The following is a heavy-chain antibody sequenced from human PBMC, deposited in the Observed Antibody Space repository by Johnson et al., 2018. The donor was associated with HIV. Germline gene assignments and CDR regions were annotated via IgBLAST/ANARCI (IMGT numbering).Heavy chain of an antibody. V-gene: IGHV3-30*04. J-gene: IGHJ3*02. CDR1: GFTFNSYA. D-gene: IGHD3-22*01. CDR2: TSYDGSNK. CDR3: ARELGEDDDYDSGGDAFDM. Sequence: QVQLVESGGGVVQSGRSLRLSCAASGFTFNSYAMHWVRQAPGKGLEWVALTSYDGSNKYYADSVKGRFSISRDTSTNTLYLQVNSLRAEDTAVYYCARELGEDDDYDSGGDAFDMWGRGTMVTVSS.